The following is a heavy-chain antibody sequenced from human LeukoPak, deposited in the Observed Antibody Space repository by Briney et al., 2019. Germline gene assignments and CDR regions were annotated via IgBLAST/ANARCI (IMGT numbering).Heavy chain of an antibody. V-gene: IGHV1-18*01. Sequence: GASVKVSCKASGYTFINYGISWVRQAPGQGLEWMGWISTYNGNTNYAQKFQGRATMTTDTSTSTAYMELRSLRSDDTAVYYCARGLVAGLYYYDSSGYSDYWGQGTLVTVSS. CDR3: ARGLVAGLYYYDSSGYSDY. J-gene: IGHJ4*02. CDR1: GYTFINYG. CDR2: ISTYNGNT. D-gene: IGHD3-22*01.